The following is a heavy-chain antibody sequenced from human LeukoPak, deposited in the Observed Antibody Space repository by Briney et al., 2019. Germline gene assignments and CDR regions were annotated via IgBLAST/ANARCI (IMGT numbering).Heavy chain of an antibody. CDR3: ATVSYDSSGYYGGAFDI. CDR2: INGGNGNT. CDR1: GYTFTSYP. V-gene: IGHV1-3*01. Sequence: ASVKVSCKASGYTFTSYPMHWVRQAPGQRLEWMGWINGGNGNTKYSQKFQGRVTMTEDTSTDTAYMELSSLRSEDTAVYYCATVSYDSSGYYGGAFDIWGQGTMVTVSS. D-gene: IGHD3-22*01. J-gene: IGHJ3*02.